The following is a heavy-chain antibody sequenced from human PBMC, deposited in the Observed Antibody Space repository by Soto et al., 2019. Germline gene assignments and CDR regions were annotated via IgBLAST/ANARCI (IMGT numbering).Heavy chain of an antibody. J-gene: IGHJ3*02. Sequence: GGSLRLSCAASGFTFSSYAMSWVRQAPGKGLEWVSAISGSGGSTYYADSVKGRFTISRDNSKNTLYLQMNSLRAEDTAVYYCAKALGRAIFGVDSWAFDIWGQGTMVTVSS. V-gene: IGHV3-23*01. CDR3: AKALGRAIFGVDSWAFDI. CDR1: GFTFSSYA. CDR2: ISGSGGST. D-gene: IGHD3-3*01.